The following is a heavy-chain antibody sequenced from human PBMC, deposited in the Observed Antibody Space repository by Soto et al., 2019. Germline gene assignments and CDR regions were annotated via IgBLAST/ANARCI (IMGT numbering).Heavy chain of an antibody. CDR1: GGSISSDGNY. CDR3: ARGRMVRGVMCHCGMDV. V-gene: IGHV4-31*03. CDR2: IYYSGSS. D-gene: IGHD3-10*01. J-gene: IGHJ6*01. Sequence: QVQLQESGPGLVKSSQTLYLTCTVSGGSISSDGNYWSWIRQHPGKGLDWIGYIYYSGSSYYNPSLKWRGTISVDTSKNQCSLKLNSVTGADTAVYYCARGRMVRGVMCHCGMDVWGKGTTVSAYS.